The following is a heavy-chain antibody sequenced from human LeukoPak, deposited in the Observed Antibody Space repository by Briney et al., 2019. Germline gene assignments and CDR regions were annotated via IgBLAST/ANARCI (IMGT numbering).Heavy chain of an antibody. J-gene: IGHJ6*03. D-gene: IGHD6-13*01. Sequence: GESLKISCKASGYSFTSYWIGWVRQMPGKGLEWMGIINPGDSDTRHSPSFQGQVTISADKSINTAYLQWSRLKASDTAMYYCARLLGSSGWYAPSYYYYYMDVWGKGTTVTISS. CDR2: INPGDSDT. CDR1: GYSFTSYW. V-gene: IGHV5-51*01. CDR3: ARLLGSSGWYAPSYYYYYMDV.